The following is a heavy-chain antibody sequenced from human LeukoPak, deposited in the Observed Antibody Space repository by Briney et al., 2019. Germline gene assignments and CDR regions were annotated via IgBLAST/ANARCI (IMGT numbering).Heavy chain of an antibody. Sequence: GGSLRLSCAASGFTFSTSGMNWVRQAPGKGLEWVSYISGTSSTIYYAASVKGRFTISRDNAKNSLYLQMNSLRAEDTAVYYCARDHDWDYMDVWGKGTTVTVSS. CDR2: ISGTSSTI. CDR3: ARDHDWDYMDV. J-gene: IGHJ6*03. V-gene: IGHV3-48*04. D-gene: IGHD3-9*01. CDR1: GFTFSTSG.